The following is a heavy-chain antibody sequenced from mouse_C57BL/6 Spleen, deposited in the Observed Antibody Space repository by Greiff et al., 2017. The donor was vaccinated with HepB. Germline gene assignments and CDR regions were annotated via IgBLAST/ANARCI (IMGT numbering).Heavy chain of an antibody. Sequence: DVQLVESGGGLVKPGGSLKLSCAASGFTFSSYAMSWVRQTPEKRLEWVATISDGGSYTYYPDNVKGRFTISRDNAKNNLYLQMSHLKSEETAMYYCARGLSSKPYWYFDVWGTGTTVTVSS. CDR3: ARGLSSKPYWYFDV. V-gene: IGHV5-4*01. J-gene: IGHJ1*03. CDR2: ISDGGSYT. D-gene: IGHD6-1*01. CDR1: GFTFSSYA.